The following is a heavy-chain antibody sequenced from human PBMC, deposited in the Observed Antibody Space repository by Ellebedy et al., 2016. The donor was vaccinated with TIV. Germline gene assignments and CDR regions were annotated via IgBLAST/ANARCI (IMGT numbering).Heavy chain of an antibody. CDR1: GGSISSYY. V-gene: IGHV4-59*01. CDR3: ARVVWQLPVSYAFDI. J-gene: IGHJ3*02. Sequence: MPSETLSLTCTVPGGSISSYYWSWIRQPPGKGLEWIGYIYYSGSTNYNPSLKSRVTISVDTSKNQFSLKLSSVTAADTAVYYCARVVWQLPVSYAFDIWGQGTMVTVSS. D-gene: IGHD2-15*01. CDR2: IYYSGST.